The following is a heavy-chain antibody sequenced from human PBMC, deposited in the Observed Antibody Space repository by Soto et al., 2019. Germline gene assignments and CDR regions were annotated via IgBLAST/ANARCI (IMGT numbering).Heavy chain of an antibody. CDR2: INWNSGSI. CDR3: VKDESINWYSGHFRH. CDR1: GFTFDDYA. J-gene: IGHJ1*01. V-gene: IGHV3-9*01. Sequence: EVQLVESGGGLVQPGRSLRLSCAASGFTFDDYAMHWVRQVPGKGLEWVSGINWNSGSIGYADSVKGRFAISRDNAKTSLHPQMNSLRAEDTAFYYCVKDESINWYSGHFRHWGQGTLVTVSS. D-gene: IGHD6-13*01.